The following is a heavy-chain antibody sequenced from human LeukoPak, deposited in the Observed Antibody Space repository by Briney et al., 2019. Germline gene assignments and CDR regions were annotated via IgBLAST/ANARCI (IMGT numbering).Heavy chain of an antibody. J-gene: IGHJ4*02. D-gene: IGHD6-13*01. CDR2: IFPADSDT. Sequence: GESLKISCKGSGYSFSTYWIGWVRQMPGKGLEWMGVIFPADSDTRYSPSFQGQVTISADKSISTAYLQWSSLKASDTAMYYCASVYSSTSWDYWGQGTLVTVSS. CDR3: ASVYSSTSWDY. CDR1: GYSFSTYW. V-gene: IGHV5-51*01.